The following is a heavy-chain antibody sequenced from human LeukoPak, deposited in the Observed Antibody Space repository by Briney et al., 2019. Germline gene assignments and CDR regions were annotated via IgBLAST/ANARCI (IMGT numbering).Heavy chain of an antibody. J-gene: IGHJ4*02. CDR2: ISAYNGNT. CDR3: ARTTTLPFTMIVVVGIDY. CDR1: GYTFTSYG. Sequence: GASVKVSCKASGYTFTSYGISWVRQAPGQGLEWMGWISAYNGNTNYAQKLQGRVTMTTDTSTSTAYMELRSLRSDDTAVYYCARTTTLPFTMIVVVGIDYWGQGTLVTVSS. D-gene: IGHD3-22*01. V-gene: IGHV1-18*01.